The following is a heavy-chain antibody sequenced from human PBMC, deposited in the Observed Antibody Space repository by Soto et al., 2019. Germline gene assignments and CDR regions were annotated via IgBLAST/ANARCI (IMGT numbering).Heavy chain of an antibody. D-gene: IGHD6-13*01. CDR3: AKDSYSSSWYEGTFDY. V-gene: IGHV3-23*01. J-gene: IGHJ4*02. Sequence: EVQLLESGGGLVQPGGSLRLSCAASGFTFSSYAMSWVRQAPGKGLEWVSAISGSGGSTYYAVSVKGRFTISRDNSKNTLYLQMNSLRAVDTAVYYCAKDSYSSSWYEGTFDYWGQGTLVTVSS. CDR1: GFTFSSYA. CDR2: ISGSGGST.